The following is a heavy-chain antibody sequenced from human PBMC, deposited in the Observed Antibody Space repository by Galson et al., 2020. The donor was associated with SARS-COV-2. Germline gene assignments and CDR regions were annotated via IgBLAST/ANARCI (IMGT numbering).Heavy chain of an antibody. CDR3: TRGQVGNAFDI. V-gene: IGHV3-13*01. Sequence: GGSLRLSCAASGFTFSDYDMHWVRQASGKSLEWVSLAGSVGDTYYLGSVKGRFIISRDNAKSSLYLQINSLTAGDTAIYYCTRGQVGNAFDIWGQGTLVTVSS. CDR2: AGSVGDT. J-gene: IGHJ3*02. CDR1: GFTFSDYD. D-gene: IGHD1-26*01.